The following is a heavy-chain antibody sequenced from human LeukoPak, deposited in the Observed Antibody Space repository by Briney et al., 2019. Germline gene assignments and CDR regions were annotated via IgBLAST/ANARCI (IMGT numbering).Heavy chain of an antibody. Sequence: SETLSLTCTVSGGSISSSSYYWGWIRQPPGKGLEWIGSIYYSGSTYYNPTLNSPVTISGDTSKYQFSLKLSSVTAADTAGYYCARLTPTPGYYYDSSGSFDYWGQGTLVTVCS. J-gene: IGHJ4*02. CDR3: ARLTPTPGYYYDSSGSFDY. CDR2: IYYSGST. CDR1: GGSISSSSYY. V-gene: IGHV4-39*01. D-gene: IGHD3-22*01.